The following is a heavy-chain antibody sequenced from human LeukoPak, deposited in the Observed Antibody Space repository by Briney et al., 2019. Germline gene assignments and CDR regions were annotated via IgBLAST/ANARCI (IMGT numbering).Heavy chain of an antibody. V-gene: IGHV3-48*03. J-gene: IGHJ4*02. Sequence: GGSLRLSCAASGFTFSNHEMNWVRQAPGKGLEWVSYISSSGGTIYYADSVKGRFTISRDNAKNSLYLQMNSLRAEDTAVYYCARGKPEYSSSWHYFDYWGQGTLVTVSS. D-gene: IGHD6-13*01. CDR3: ARGKPEYSSSWHYFDY. CDR2: ISSSGGTI. CDR1: GFTFSNHE.